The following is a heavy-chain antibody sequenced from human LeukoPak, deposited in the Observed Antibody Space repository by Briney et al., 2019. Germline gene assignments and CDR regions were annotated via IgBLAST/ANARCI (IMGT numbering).Heavy chain of an antibody. V-gene: IGHV4-39*01. Sequence: SETLSLTCTVSGGSISSSSYYWGWIRQPPGKGLEWIGSIYYSGSTYYNPSLKCRVTISVDTSKNQFSLKLSSVTAADTAVYYFASCGYSYGTYFDYWGQGTLVTVSS. J-gene: IGHJ4*02. CDR1: GGSISSSSYY. D-gene: IGHD5-18*01. CDR3: ASCGYSYGTYFDY. CDR2: IYYSGST.